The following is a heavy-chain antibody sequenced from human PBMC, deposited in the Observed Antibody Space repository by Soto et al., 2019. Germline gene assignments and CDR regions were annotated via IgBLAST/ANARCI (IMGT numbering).Heavy chain of an antibody. Sequence: ASVKVSCKASGGTFSSYAISWVRQAPGQGLEWMGGIIPIFGTANYAQKFQGRVTITADESTSTAYMELSSLRSEDTAVYYCARDSYRYNWNDEYYFDYWGQGTLVTVSS. J-gene: IGHJ4*02. CDR3: ARDSYRYNWNDEYYFDY. CDR2: IIPIFGTA. D-gene: IGHD1-1*01. CDR1: GGTFSSYA. V-gene: IGHV1-69*13.